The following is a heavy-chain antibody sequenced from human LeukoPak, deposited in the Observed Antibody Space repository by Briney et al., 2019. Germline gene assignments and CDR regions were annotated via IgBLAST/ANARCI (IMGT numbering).Heavy chain of an antibody. J-gene: IGHJ6*02. CDR1: GGTFSSYA. CDR2: IIPIFGTA. CDR3: ATKHLEAAGPYYYGMDV. Sequence: SVKVSCKASGGTFSSYAISWVRQAPGQGLEWMGGIIPIFGTANYAQKFQGRVTITADESTSTAYMELSSLRSEDTAVYYCATKHLEAAGPYYYGMDVWGQGTTVTVSS. V-gene: IGHV1-69*13. D-gene: IGHD6-13*01.